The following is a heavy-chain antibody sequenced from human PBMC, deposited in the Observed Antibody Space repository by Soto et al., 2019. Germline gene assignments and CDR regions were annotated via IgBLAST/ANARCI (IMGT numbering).Heavy chain of an antibody. Sequence: QVQLVQSGAEVKKAGSSVTVSCKASGGTFSGFAISWVRQAPGQGLEWMGEIIPMFGTANYTQKFQGRATLTADKSTNIAYMELRSLRSEDTAVYYFSTQTRLTIFGVVRKNCYFDHWGQGTLITVSS. CDR3: STQTRLTIFGVVRKNCYFDH. CDR1: GGTFSGFA. J-gene: IGHJ4*02. CDR2: IIPMFGTA. D-gene: IGHD3-3*01. V-gene: IGHV1-69*06.